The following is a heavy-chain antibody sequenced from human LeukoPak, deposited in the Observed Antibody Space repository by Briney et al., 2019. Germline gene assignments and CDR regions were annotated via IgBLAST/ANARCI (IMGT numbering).Heavy chain of an antibody. CDR1: AYTFKNYY. V-gene: IGHV1-46*02. J-gene: IGHJ6*02. CDR3: AKDAGDKSNYYGLDV. D-gene: IGHD1-26*01. Sequence: GASVKVSCKASAYTFKNYYMHWVRQAPGQGLEWMGRISLSAGSISYAQKFRGSLTISRDTSTSTVYMEPSSLRSEDTAVCYCAKDAGDKSNYYGLDVWGQGTTVTVSS. CDR2: ISLSAGSI.